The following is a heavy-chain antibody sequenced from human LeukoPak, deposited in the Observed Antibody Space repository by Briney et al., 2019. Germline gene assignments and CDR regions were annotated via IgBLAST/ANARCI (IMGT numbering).Heavy chain of an antibody. V-gene: IGHV4-34*01. CDR2: INHSGST. CDR3: ARMLTDYNYYYYMDV. CDR1: GGSFSGYY. J-gene: IGHJ6*03. D-gene: IGHD4/OR15-4a*01. Sequence: SETLSLTCAVYGGSFSGYYWSWVRQPPGKGLEWIGEINHSGSTNYNPSLKSRVTISVDTSKNQFSLKLSSVTAADTAVYYCARMLTDYNYYYYMDVWGKGTTVTVSS.